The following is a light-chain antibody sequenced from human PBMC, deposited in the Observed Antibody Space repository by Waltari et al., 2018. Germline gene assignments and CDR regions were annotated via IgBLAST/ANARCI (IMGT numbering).Light chain of an antibody. Sequence: QSALTQPASVSGSPGQSITISCPGTSSDIGGYNYVSRYQQHPGKAPKLMIYDVARWPSGVSNRFSGSKSGNTASLTISGLQAEDEADYYCTSYTTTKTVVFGRGTKVTVL. J-gene: IGLJ2*01. CDR3: TSYTTTKTVV. V-gene: IGLV2-14*01. CDR2: DVA. CDR1: SSDIGGYNY.